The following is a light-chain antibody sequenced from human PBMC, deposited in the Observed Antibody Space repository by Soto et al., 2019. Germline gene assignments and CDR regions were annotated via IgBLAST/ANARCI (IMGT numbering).Light chain of an antibody. J-gene: IGKJ5*01. Sequence: DIQMTQSSSSLSASLGDRATITGRASQGIFDYLAWFHQRQGQAPKSLIYAASSLQTGVPSTFRGSGSGTNFTLPISKLQPEDVETYYCQQYNSYPITFGQGTRLEI. CDR2: AAS. CDR1: QGIFDY. V-gene: IGKV1-16*01. CDR3: QQYNSYPIT.